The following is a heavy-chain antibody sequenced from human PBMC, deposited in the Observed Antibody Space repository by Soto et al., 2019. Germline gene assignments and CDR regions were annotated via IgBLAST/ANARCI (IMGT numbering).Heavy chain of an antibody. V-gene: IGHV4-39*01. CDR3: ARHSALKNIDY. Sequence: QLQLQESGPGLVKPSETLSLTCTVSGGSISSNHYDWGWIRQPPGKGLDWIGSFSFSGSTFYNPSLGSRVTISVDASKHQFSLKLSSVTASDTALYYCARHSALKNIDYWGQGILVTVSS. CDR2: FSFSGST. CDR1: GGSISSNHYD. J-gene: IGHJ4*02. D-gene: IGHD3-10*01.